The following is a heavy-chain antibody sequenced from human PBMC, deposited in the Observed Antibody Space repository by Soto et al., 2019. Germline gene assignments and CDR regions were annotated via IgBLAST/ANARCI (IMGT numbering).Heavy chain of an antibody. CDR1: GYTFTSYY. D-gene: IGHD2-8*01. CDR3: AREDIVLMCLDY. V-gene: IGHV1-46*01. CDR2: INPSGGST. Sequence: ASVQVSCKASGYTFTSYYMNWVRQAPGQGLEWMGIINPSGGSTSYAQKFQGRVTMTRDTSTSTVYMELSSLRSEDTAVYYCAREDIVLMCLDYWGQGTLVTVSS. J-gene: IGHJ4*02.